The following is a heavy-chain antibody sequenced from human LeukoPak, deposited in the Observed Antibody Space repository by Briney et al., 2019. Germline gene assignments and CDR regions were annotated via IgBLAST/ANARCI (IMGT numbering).Heavy chain of an antibody. Sequence: TGGSLRLSCAASGFTFSSYGMSWVRQAPGKGLEWVSAISGSGGSTYYADSVKGRFTISRDNSKNTLYLQMNSLRSEDTAVYYCATLDSIAAAEGWFDPWGQGTLVTVSS. CDR3: ATLDSIAAAEGWFDP. CDR2: ISGSGGST. CDR1: GFTFSSYG. J-gene: IGHJ5*02. D-gene: IGHD6-13*01. V-gene: IGHV3-23*01.